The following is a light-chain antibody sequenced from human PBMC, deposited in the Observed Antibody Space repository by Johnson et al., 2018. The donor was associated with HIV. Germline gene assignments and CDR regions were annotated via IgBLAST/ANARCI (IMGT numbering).Light chain of an antibody. V-gene: IGLV1-51*02. CDR2: ENN. CDR3: GTWDSSLSAGV. Sequence: QSVLTQPTSVSAAPGQKVTISCSGSSSNIGNNYVSWYQQLPGTAPKLLIYENNKRPSGIPDRFSGSKFGTSATLGITGLQTGDEADYYCGTWDSSLSAGVFGTGTKVTV. CDR1: SSNIGNNY. J-gene: IGLJ1*01.